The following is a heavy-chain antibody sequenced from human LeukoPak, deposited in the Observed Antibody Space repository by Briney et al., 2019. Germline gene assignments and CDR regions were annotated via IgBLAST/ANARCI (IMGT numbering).Heavy chain of an antibody. D-gene: IGHD6-13*01. Sequence: GGSLRLSCAASGITFSSYAMSWVRQAPGKGLEWVSTISGSGGTTYYTDSVKGRFTTSRDNSKNTLYLQMNSLRAEDTAVYYCAKGSASSWYLLSFWYFDLWGRGTLVTVSS. CDR1: GITFSSYA. CDR3: AKGSASSWYLLSFWYFDL. CDR2: ISGSGGTT. V-gene: IGHV3-23*01. J-gene: IGHJ2*01.